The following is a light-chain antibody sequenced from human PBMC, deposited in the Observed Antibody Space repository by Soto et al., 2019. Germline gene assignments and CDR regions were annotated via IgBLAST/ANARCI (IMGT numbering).Light chain of an antibody. CDR3: QQYNSYET. V-gene: IGKV1-5*03. Sequence: DIQMTQSPSTLSASVGDIVTITCRTSQSISSWLDWYQQKPGKAPKLLIYKETSLESGVLSRFSGSGSGTEFTLTISRLQPDDFATYYCQQYNSYETFGQGTKVEIK. J-gene: IGKJ1*01. CDR1: QSISSW. CDR2: KET.